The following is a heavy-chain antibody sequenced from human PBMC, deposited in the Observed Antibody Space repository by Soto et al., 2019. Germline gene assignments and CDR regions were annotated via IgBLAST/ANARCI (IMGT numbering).Heavy chain of an antibody. V-gene: IGHV2-26*01. CDR1: GFSLSNARMG. CDR3: ARSHPPWLETSGAFDI. Sequence: QVTLKESGPVLVKPTETLTLTCTVSGFSLSNARMGVSWIRQPPGKALAWLAHIFSNDEKSYSTSLKSRLTISKDTAKSQVVLTMTNMDPVDTATYFCARSHPPWLETSGAFDIWGQGTMVTVSS. D-gene: IGHD6-19*01. J-gene: IGHJ3*02. CDR2: IFSNDEK.